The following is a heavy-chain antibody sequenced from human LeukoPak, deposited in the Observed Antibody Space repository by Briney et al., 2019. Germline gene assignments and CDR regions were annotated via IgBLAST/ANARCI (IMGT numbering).Heavy chain of an antibody. V-gene: IGHV4-59*01. Sequence: SETLSPTCPVSGGSINSDFWTWIRQPPGKGLEWIGTVHYSGAPNYNPCLKSRVSISVDTSKSQCFLKLTSVTAADTAVYYCAREVVLLSTFGVAPRGTWVDPWGQGTLVTVSS. J-gene: IGHJ5*02. CDR2: VHYSGAP. D-gene: IGHD3-3*01. CDR3: AREVVLLSTFGVAPRGTWVDP. CDR1: GGSINSDF.